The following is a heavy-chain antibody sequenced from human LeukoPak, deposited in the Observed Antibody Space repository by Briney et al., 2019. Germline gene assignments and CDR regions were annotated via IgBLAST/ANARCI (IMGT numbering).Heavy chain of an antibody. J-gene: IGHJ4*02. CDR2: ISGSSIYT. D-gene: IGHD3-22*01. V-gene: IGHV3-11*05. CDR3: VRDISGYYFDY. CDR1: GFTVSDYH. Sequence: GGSLRLSCAASGFTVSDYHMTWIRQAPGKGLEWVSYISGSSIYTRYVDSVKGRFTISRDNAKNSLYLQMNSLRAEDTALYYCVRDISGYYFDYWGQGTLVTVSS.